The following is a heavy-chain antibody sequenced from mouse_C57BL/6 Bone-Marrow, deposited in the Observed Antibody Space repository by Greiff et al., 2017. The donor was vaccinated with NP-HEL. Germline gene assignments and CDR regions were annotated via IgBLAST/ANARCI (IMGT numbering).Heavy chain of an antibody. J-gene: IGHJ4*01. D-gene: IGHD2-1*01. CDR1: GYTFTRSW. CDR2: INPSNGGT. V-gene: IGHV1-53*01. CDR3: ARDLYYFLAMDY. Sequence: VQLQQPGTELVKPGASVKLSCKASGYTFTRSWMHWVKQRPGQGLEWIGNINPSNGGTNYNEKFKSKATLTVDKSSSTAYMQLSSLTSEDSAVYYCARDLYYFLAMDYWGQGTSVTVSS.